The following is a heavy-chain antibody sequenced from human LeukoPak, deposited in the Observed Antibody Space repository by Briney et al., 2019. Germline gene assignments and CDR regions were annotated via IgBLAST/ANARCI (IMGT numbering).Heavy chain of an antibody. D-gene: IGHD6-13*01. Sequence: GGSLRLSCAASGLTFSSYAMSWVRQAPGKGLEWVSAISGSGGSTYYADSVKGRFTISRDNSKNTLYLQMNSLRAGDTAVYYCAKGYSSSWYGGQAYDYWGQGTLVTVSS. V-gene: IGHV3-23*01. CDR3: AKGYSSSWYGGQAYDY. J-gene: IGHJ4*02. CDR2: ISGSGGST. CDR1: GLTFSSYA.